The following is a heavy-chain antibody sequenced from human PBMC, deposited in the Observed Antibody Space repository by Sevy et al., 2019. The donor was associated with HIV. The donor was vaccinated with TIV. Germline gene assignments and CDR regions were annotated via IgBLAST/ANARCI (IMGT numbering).Heavy chain of an antibody. Sequence: GGSLRLSCAASGFTFSSYAMSWVRQAPGKGLEWVSAISGSGGSTYYADSVKGRFTISRDNSKNTRYLQMNSLRAEETAVYYCAKIAGELGIDYYYMDVWGKGTTVTVSS. CDR1: GFTFSSYA. CDR3: AKIAGELGIDYYYMDV. J-gene: IGHJ6*03. CDR2: ISGSGGST. D-gene: IGHD1-26*01. V-gene: IGHV3-23*01.